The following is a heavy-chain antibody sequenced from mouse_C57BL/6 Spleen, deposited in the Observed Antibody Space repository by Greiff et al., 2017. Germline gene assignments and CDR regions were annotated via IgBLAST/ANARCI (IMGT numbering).Heavy chain of an antibody. CDR3: TESDYFDY. Sequence: VQRVESGAELVRPGASVTLSCKASGYTFTDYEMHWVKQTPVHGLEWIGAIDPETGGTAYNQKFKGKAILTADKSSSTAYMELRSLTSEDSAVYYCTESDYFDYWGQGTTLTVSS. CDR1: GYTFTDYE. CDR2: IDPETGGT. J-gene: IGHJ2*01. V-gene: IGHV1-15*01.